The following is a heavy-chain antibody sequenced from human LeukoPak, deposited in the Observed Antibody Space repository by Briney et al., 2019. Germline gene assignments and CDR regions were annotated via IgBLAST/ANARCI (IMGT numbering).Heavy chain of an antibody. V-gene: IGHV3-30*18. J-gene: IGHJ4*02. CDR1: GFTFSSYG. D-gene: IGHD6-19*01. CDR2: VSYDGSNK. Sequence: GRSLRLSCAASGFTFSSYGIHWVRQAPGKGLEWVALVSYDGSNKYYADSVKGLFTISRDTSKNTLYLQMNSLKAEDTAVYYCAKKDVGGWYGIDYWGQGTLLTVCS. CDR3: AKKDVGGWYGIDY.